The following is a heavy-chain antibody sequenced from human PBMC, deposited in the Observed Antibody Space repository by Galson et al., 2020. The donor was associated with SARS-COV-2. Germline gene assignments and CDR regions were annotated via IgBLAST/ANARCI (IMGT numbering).Heavy chain of an antibody. Sequence: SGPTLVKPTQTLTLTCTFSGFSLSTSGMRVSWIRQPPGKALEWLARIDWDDDKFYSTSLKTRRTISKDTSKNQVVLTMTNMDPVETATYYCARSYYDILTGYLAAFDIWGQGTMVTVSS. CDR3: ARSYYDILTGYLAAFDI. CDR2: IDWDDDK. J-gene: IGHJ3*02. V-gene: IGHV2-70*04. CDR1: GFSLSTSGMR. D-gene: IGHD3-9*01.